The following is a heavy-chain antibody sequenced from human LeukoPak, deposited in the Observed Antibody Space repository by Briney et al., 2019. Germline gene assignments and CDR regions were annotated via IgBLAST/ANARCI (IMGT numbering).Heavy chain of an antibody. D-gene: IGHD2-15*01. J-gene: IGHJ5*02. CDR1: GYSFTGYW. CDR3: ARGVAAGGRRLDP. CDR2: INPNSGGT. Sequence: GASVKVSCKTSGYSFTGYWIHWVRQAPGQGFEWLAWINPNSGGTNYAQKFRDSVSMTRETSINTVYMELSSLRLDDTAVYYCARGVAAGGRRLDPWGQGNLITVSS. V-gene: IGHV1-2*02.